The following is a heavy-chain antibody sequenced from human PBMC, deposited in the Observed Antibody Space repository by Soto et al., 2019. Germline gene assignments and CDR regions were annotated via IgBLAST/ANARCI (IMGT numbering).Heavy chain of an antibody. CDR2: IYYSGST. D-gene: IGHD2-2*01. CDR1: GGSISSSSYY. Sequence: PSETLSLTCTVSGGSISSSSYYWGWIRQPPGKGLEWIGSIYYSGSTYYNPSLKSRVTISVDTSKNQFSLKLSSVTAADTAVYYCVLGGRASWFDYWGQGTLVTVSS. CDR3: VLGGRASWFDY. J-gene: IGHJ4*02. V-gene: IGHV4-39*01.